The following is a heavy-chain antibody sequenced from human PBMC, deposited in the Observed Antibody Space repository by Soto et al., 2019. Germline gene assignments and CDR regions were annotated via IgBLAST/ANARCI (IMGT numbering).Heavy chain of an antibody. J-gene: IGHJ3*02. CDR3: ARDGTFGAKGGSLDI. V-gene: IGHV3-33*01. Sequence: GGSLRLSCAASGFTFRTYGMHWVRQAPGKGLEWVAIFWYDGSNKYYAESVKGRFTISRDNSKNTLYLQMNSLRAEDTAVYYCARDGTFGAKGGSLDIWGQGTMVTVSS. CDR2: FWYDGSNK. D-gene: IGHD3-16*01. CDR1: GFTFRTYG.